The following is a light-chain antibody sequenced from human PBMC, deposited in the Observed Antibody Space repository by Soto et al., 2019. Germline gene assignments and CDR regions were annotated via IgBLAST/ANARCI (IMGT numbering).Light chain of an antibody. J-gene: IGLJ1*01. V-gene: IGLV2-11*01. Sequence: QSALTQPRSVSGSPGQSVTISCTGTSSDVGGYNYVSWYQQHPGKAPKLIIYDVSKWPSGVPDRFSGSKSGNTASLTISGLQAEDEADYYCCSYAGSFTYVFGTGTKPPS. CDR2: DVS. CDR1: SSDVGGYNY. CDR3: CSYAGSFTYV.